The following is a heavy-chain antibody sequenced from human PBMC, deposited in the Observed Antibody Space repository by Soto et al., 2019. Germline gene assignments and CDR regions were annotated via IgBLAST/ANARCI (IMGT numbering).Heavy chain of an antibody. Sequence: ASVKVSCKASGYTFTSYAMHWVRQAPGQGLEWMGRIIPILGIANYAQKFQGRVTITADKSTSTAYMELSSLRSEDTAVYYCARDSSRVYGGGFDYWGQGTLVTVSS. D-gene: IGHD6-13*01. V-gene: IGHV1-69*04. J-gene: IGHJ4*02. CDR3: ARDSSRVYGGGFDY. CDR2: IIPILGIA. CDR1: GYTFTSYA.